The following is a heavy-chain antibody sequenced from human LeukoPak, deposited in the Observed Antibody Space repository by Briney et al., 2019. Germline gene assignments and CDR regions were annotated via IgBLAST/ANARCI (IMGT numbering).Heavy chain of an antibody. J-gene: IGHJ4*02. CDR3: ARDGAYHDSSGSYYAVGDDY. V-gene: IGHV1-18*01. Sequence: ASVKVSCKTSGYTFGGYGITWVRQAPGQGLEWMGWISGYNGDTNYAQKVQGRVTMTTDTSTSTAYLELRSLRSDDTAVYYCARDGAYHDSSGSYYAVGDDYWGQGTQVTVSS. D-gene: IGHD3-22*01. CDR2: ISGYNGDT. CDR1: GYTFGGYG.